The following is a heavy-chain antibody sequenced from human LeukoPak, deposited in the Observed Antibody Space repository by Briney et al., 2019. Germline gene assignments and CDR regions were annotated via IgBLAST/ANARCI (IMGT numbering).Heavy chain of an antibody. CDR3: ARDSVPYGDYDYYGMDV. J-gene: IGHJ6*02. V-gene: IGHV3-48*03. CDR1: GFTFSSYE. Sequence: GGSLRLSCAASGFTFSSYEMNWVRQAPGKGLEWVSYISSSGTTIYYADSVKGRFTISRDNAKNSLYLQMNSLRAEDTAVYYCARDSVPYGDYDYYGMDVWGQGTTVTVSS. D-gene: IGHD4-17*01. CDR2: ISSSGTTI.